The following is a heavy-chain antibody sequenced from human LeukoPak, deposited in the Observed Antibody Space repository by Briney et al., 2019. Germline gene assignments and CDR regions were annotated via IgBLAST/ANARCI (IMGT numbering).Heavy chain of an antibody. Sequence: SETLSHTCTVSGGSISSYYWSWIRQPPGKGLEWIGYIYYSGSTNYNPSLKSRVTISVDTSKNQFSLKLRSVTAADTAVYYCARDYGDIPPDWYYDLWGRGTLVTVSS. J-gene: IGHJ2*01. D-gene: IGHD4-17*01. CDR2: IYYSGST. CDR1: GGSISSYY. V-gene: IGHV4-59*01. CDR3: ARDYGDIPPDWYYDL.